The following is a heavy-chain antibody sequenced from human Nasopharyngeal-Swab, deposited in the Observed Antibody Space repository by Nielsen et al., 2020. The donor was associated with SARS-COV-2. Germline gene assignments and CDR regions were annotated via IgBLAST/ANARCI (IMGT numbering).Heavy chain of an antibody. Sequence: GESLKISCSASGFSFSSYAMHWVRQAPGKGLEWVAVISYDGSNKYYADSVKGRFTISRDNSKNTLYLQMNSLRAEDTAVYYCARDSATYDYWGQGTLVTVSS. CDR3: ARDSATYDY. D-gene: IGHD3-10*01. CDR1: GFSFSSYA. CDR2: ISYDGSNK. J-gene: IGHJ4*02. V-gene: IGHV3-30-3*01.